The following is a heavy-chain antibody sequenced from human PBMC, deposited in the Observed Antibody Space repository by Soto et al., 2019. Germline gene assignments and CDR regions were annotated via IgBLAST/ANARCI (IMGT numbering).Heavy chain of an antibody. Sequence: PGGSLRLSCVGSGVDFRGSYMNWIRQAPGKGLEWISYISDTGRTIHYAESVKGRSVISRDNSRDSLYLQMNDLRADDTAIYYCAGFKEGKIVGLRWLDPWGQGTRVTVSS. V-gene: IGHV3-11*01. CDR3: AGFKEGKIVGLRWLDP. CDR1: GVDFRGSY. J-gene: IGHJ5*02. D-gene: IGHD3-16*02. CDR2: ISDTGRTI.